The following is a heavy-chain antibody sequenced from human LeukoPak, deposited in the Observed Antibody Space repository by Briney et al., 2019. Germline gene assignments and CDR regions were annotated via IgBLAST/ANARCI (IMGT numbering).Heavy chain of an antibody. CDR3: ARDYSRDYYGSGASGFDP. CDR1: GFTFSSYA. V-gene: IGHV3-21*01. Sequence: GGSLRLSCAASGFTFSSYAMSWVRQAPGKGLEWVSAISSSSSYIYYADSVKGRFTISRDNAKNSLYLQMNSLRAEDTAVYYCARDYSRDYYGSGASGFDPWGQGTLVTVSS. J-gene: IGHJ5*02. CDR2: ISSSSSYI. D-gene: IGHD3-10*01.